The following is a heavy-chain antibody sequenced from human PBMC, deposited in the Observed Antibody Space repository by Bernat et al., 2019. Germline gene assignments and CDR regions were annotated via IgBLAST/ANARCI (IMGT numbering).Heavy chain of an antibody. CDR2: INPNSGGT. V-gene: IGHV1-2*02. CDR3: ARGGYYDSSGYFSDWFDP. CDR1: GYTFTSYY. D-gene: IGHD3-22*01. Sequence: QVQLVQSGAEVKKPGASVKVSCKASGYTFTSYYLHWVRQAPGQGLEWMGWINPNSGGTDYAQKFQGRVTMTRNTSISTAYMELSSLRSEDTAVYYCARGGYYDSSGYFSDWFDPWGQGTLVTVSS. J-gene: IGHJ5*02.